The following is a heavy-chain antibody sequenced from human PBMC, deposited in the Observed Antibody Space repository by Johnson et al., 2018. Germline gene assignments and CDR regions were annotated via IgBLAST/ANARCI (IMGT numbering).Heavy chain of an antibody. CDR1: GYTFSSYG. CDR3: TKRGAPPGGGDYYYMDV. Sequence: QVQLVQAGGGVVQPGRSLRLSCAASGYTFSSYGIHWDRQAPGKGLEWVAAISYDGSNKQYAVSVKGRFPIARDNSKSTLYLQMDRLRPEETAVYHCTKRGAPPGGGDYYYMDVWGRGTTVTVSS. CDR2: ISYDGSNK. V-gene: IGHV3-30*18. D-gene: IGHD3-16*01. J-gene: IGHJ6*03.